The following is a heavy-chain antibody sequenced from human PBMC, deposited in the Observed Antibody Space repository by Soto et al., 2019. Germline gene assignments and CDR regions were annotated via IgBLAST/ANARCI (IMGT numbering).Heavy chain of an antibody. CDR2: IKQDGNEK. CDR1: GFTFSDYL. D-gene: IGHD6-19*01. J-gene: IGHJ4*02. CDR3: AIGHWLGK. Sequence: EVQLVDSGGALVQPGESLRLSCAASGFTFSDYLMTWVRQAPGKGLEWVATIKQDGNEKYYVDPVKGRFTISRDNAKNSLYLQLNALGAEDTAVYYCAIGHWLGKWGQGTLVTVSS. V-gene: IGHV3-7*01.